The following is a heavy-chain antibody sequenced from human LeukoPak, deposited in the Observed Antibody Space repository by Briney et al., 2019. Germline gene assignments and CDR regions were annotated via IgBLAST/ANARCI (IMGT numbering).Heavy chain of an antibody. CDR1: GFTFDDYT. D-gene: IGHD6-19*01. CDR3: AKSRGYGNGRTYYYMDV. V-gene: IGHV3-43*01. J-gene: IGHJ6*03. CDR2: ISWDGGST. Sequence: PGGSLRLSCAASGFTFDDYTMHWVRQAPGKGLEWVSLISWDGGSTYYADSVKGRFTISRDNSKNTLYLQMNSLRVEDTAVYYCAKSRGYGNGRTYYYMDVWGKGTTVTISS.